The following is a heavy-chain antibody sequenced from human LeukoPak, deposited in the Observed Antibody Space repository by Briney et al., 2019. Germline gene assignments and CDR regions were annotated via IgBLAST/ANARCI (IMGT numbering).Heavy chain of an antibody. D-gene: IGHD3-22*01. CDR1: EFSFSSYG. Sequence: GGSLRLSCAASEFSFSSYGMHWVGRAPGKGLQGVASLWYDGTNKYQADSVKGRLTISRDNSPSTLYLQMNSLRAEDTAVYYCARARNNYDSSGFSALDYWGQGTLVTVSS. J-gene: IGHJ4*02. CDR3: ARARNNYDSSGFSALDY. V-gene: IGHV3-33*01. CDR2: LWYDGTNK.